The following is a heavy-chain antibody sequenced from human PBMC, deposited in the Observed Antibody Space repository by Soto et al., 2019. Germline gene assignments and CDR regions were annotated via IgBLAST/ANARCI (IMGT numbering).Heavy chain of an antibody. J-gene: IGHJ4*02. CDR1: GGSISSYY. D-gene: IGHD1-26*01. CDR3: ARDSRGAPDY. V-gene: IGHV4-59*01. Sequence: SETLSLTCTVSGGSISSYYWSWIRQPPGKGLEWVGYIYFSGTTNYNPSLKSRVTISVDRAKNQFSLKLSSVTAADTAVYYCARDSRGAPDYWGQGTLVTVSS. CDR2: IYFSGTT.